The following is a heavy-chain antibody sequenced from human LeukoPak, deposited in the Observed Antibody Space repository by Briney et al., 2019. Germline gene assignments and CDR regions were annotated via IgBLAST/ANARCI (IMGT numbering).Heavy chain of an antibody. V-gene: IGHV1-3*01. CDR2: INAGNGNT. D-gene: IGHD3-3*01. CDR1: GYTFTTST. Sequence: ASVKVSCKASGYTFTTSTIHWVRHAPGQRLEWMGWINAGNGNTKYSQKFQGRVTITRDTSASTAYMELSSPRSEDTAVYYCARANDFWSGHYYGMDVWGQGTTVTVSS. J-gene: IGHJ6*02. CDR3: ARANDFWSGHYYGMDV.